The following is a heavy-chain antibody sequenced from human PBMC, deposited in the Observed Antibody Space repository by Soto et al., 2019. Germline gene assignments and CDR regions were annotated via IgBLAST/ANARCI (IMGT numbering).Heavy chain of an antibody. V-gene: IGHV4-34*01. CDR2: INHSGST. Sequence: QVQLQQWGAGLLKPSETLSLTCAVYGGSFSGYYWSWIRQPPGKGLEWIGEINHSGSTNYNPSLKSRVTISVDTSKNQFSLKLSSVTAADTAVYYCASRSMVRGVIKEWDWFDPWGQGTLVTVSS. CDR1: GGSFSGYY. CDR3: ASRSMVRGVIKEWDWFDP. D-gene: IGHD3-10*01. J-gene: IGHJ5*02.